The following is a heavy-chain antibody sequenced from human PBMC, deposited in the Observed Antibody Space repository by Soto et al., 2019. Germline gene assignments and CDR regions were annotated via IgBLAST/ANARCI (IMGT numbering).Heavy chain of an antibody. Sequence: QVQLVESGGGVVQPGRSLRLSCGASGFKFSTYGMHWVRQAPGKGLEWVAVISYEGNNKDYADSVKGRFTISRDNCKNTSYIQMSRLRAEDTAVYDCAKVLVGYVFGVRDYYFGMDVWGQGTRVDVSS. D-gene: IGHD1-26*01. CDR1: GFKFSTYG. CDR2: ISYEGNNK. V-gene: IGHV3-30*18. J-gene: IGHJ6*02. CDR3: AKVLVGYVFGVRDYYFGMDV.